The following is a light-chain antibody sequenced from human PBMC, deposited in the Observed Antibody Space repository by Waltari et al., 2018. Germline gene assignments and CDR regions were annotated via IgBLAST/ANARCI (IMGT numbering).Light chain of an antibody. CDR3: QQYNNWPPYT. V-gene: IGKV3-15*01. J-gene: IGKJ2*01. CDR2: GAS. CDR1: QSVSSN. Sequence: ELVMTQSPATLSVSPGERSTLTSRASQSVSSNLPWYQQKPGQAPRLLIYGASTRATGIPARFSGSESGTEFTLTISSMQSEDFAVYYCQQYNNWPPYTFGQGTKLEIK.